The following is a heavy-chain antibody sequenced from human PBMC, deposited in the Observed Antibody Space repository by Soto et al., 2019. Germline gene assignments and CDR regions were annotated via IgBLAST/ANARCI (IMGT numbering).Heavy chain of an antibody. J-gene: IGHJ6*02. CDR3: ARTRIAPRGMDV. D-gene: IGHD6-13*01. V-gene: IGHV4-59*01. Sequence: SETLSLTCTVSGGSISSYYWSWIRQPPGKGLEWIGYIYYSGSTNYNPPLKSRVTISVDTSKNQFSLKLSSVTAADTAVYYCARTRIAPRGMDVWGQGTTVTVSS. CDR1: GGSISSYY. CDR2: IYYSGST.